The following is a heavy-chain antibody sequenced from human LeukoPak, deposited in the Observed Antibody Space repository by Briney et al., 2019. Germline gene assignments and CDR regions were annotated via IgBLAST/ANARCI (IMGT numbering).Heavy chain of an antibody. Sequence: SETLSLTCSVSGVSIRSNYWNWIRQPPGKGLEWIGYIYHSGSTNYNPSLKSRVTISVDTSKNQFSLKLNSVTAAGTAVYFCARAVRNNYYYYYMDVWGKGTTVTVSS. J-gene: IGHJ6*03. CDR2: IYHSGST. CDR3: ARAVRNNYYYYYMDV. V-gene: IGHV4-59*01. CDR1: GVSIRSNY.